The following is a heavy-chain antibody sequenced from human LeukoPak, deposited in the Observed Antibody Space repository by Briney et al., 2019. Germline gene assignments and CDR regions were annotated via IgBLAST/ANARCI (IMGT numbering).Heavy chain of an antibody. D-gene: IGHD2-2*01. V-gene: IGHV1-18*01. CDR2: ISAYNGNK. J-gene: IGHJ4*02. CDR1: GYTFTSYG. Sequence: ASVTVSCKASGYTFTSYGISWVRQAPGQGREWVGWISAYNGNKNYPHKLQGRVTMTTDTSTSTAYMELRSLSSDDTAVYYCARILGYCSSTSCYDWFDYWGQGTLVTVSS. CDR3: ARILGYCSSTSCYDWFDY.